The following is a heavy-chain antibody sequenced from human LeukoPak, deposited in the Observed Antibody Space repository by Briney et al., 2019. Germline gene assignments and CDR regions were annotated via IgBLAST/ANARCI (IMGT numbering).Heavy chain of an antibody. D-gene: IGHD3-10*01. CDR1: GFTFSSYE. J-gene: IGHJ4*02. Sequence: GGSLRLSCAASGFTFSSYEMNWVRQAPGKGLEWVSYISSSGSTIYYADSVKGRFTISRDNAKNSLYLQMNSLRAEDTAVYYCASTNYYGSGSYPTGNFDYWGQGNLVTVSS. CDR2: ISSSGSTI. CDR3: ASTNYYGSGSYPTGNFDY. V-gene: IGHV3-48*03.